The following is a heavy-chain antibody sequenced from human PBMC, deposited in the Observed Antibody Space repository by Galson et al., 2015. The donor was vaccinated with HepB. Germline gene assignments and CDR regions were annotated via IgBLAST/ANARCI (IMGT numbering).Heavy chain of an antibody. CDR3: ARGGPSDDYGDYEYFQH. J-gene: IGHJ1*01. CDR1: GYTFTSYG. Sequence: SVKVSCKASGYTFTSYGISWVRQAPGQGLEWMGWISAYNGNTNYAQKLQGRVTMTTDTSTSTAYMELRSLRSDDTAVYYCARGGPSDDYGDYEYFQHWGQGTLVTVSS. V-gene: IGHV1-18*04. CDR2: ISAYNGNT. D-gene: IGHD4-17*01.